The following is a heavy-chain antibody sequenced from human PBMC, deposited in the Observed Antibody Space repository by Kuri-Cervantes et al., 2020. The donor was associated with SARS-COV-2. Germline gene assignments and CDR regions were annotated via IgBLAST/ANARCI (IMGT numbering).Heavy chain of an antibody. Sequence: ASVKVSCKVSGYTLTELSMHWVRQAPGKGLEWMGGFDPEDGETIYAQKFQGRVTMTEDTSTDTAYMELSSLRSEDTAVYYCARDAGPYCSGGSCTESWGHGTRVTGSS. CDR2: FDPEDGET. J-gene: IGHJ4*01. CDR3: ARDAGPYCSGGSCTES. V-gene: IGHV1-24*01. CDR1: GYTLTELS. D-gene: IGHD2-15*01.